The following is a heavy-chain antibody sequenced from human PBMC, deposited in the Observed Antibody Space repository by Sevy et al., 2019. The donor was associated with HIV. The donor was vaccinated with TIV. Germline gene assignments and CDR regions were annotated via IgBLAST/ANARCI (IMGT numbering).Heavy chain of an antibody. CDR1: GFAFSTHA. Sequence: GGSLRLSCAASGFAFSTHAMHWVRQAPGKGLEWVAVISYEGTETFYAASVEGRFTISRDNSKNRLSLQINSLRPEDTAGYYCARDGGNSVKWYPLYWGHGTLVTVSS. V-gene: IGHV3-30-3*01. J-gene: IGHJ4*01. CDR3: ARDGGNSVKWYPLY. D-gene: IGHD2-2*01. CDR2: ISYEGTET.